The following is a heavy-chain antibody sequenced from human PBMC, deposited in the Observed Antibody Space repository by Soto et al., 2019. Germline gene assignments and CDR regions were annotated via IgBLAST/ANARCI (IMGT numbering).Heavy chain of an antibody. CDR1: GGTFSSHA. CDR3: ARGNKGPGHYGPGSQGWYGP. CDR2: IIPVTDTP. Sequence: QVQLVQSGPEVKKPGSSVKVSCKVSGGTFSSHAINWLRQAPGQGLEWMGVIIPVTDTPNNAEKFQGRVKITADKSTTTVYMELSSLTFDDTAVYLCARGNKGPGHYGPGSQGWYGPWGQGTLVTVSS. V-gene: IGHV1-69*06. J-gene: IGHJ5*02. D-gene: IGHD3-10*01.